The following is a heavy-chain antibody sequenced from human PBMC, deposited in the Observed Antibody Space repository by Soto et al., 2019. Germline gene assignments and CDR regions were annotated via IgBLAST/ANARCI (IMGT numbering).Heavy chain of an antibody. Sequence: ASVKVSCKASGYTSTSYAMHWVRQAPGQRLEWMGWINAGNGNTKYSQKFQGRVTITRDTSASTAYMELSSLRSEDTAVYYCARAWVAAAVNFDYWGQGTLVTVSS. J-gene: IGHJ4*02. V-gene: IGHV1-3*01. CDR2: INAGNGNT. CDR1: GYTSTSYA. D-gene: IGHD6-13*01. CDR3: ARAWVAAAVNFDY.